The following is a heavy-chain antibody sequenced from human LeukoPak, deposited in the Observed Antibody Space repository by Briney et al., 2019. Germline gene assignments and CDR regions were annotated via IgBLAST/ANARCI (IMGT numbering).Heavy chain of an antibody. V-gene: IGHV3-30*02. Sequence: GGSLRLSCAASGFTFSSYAMHWVRQAPGKGLEWVAFIRSDGSIKYYADSVKGRFTISRDNSKNTLYLQMNSLRPEDTAVYCCAKDLPAAYFDYWGQGTLVTVSS. CDR2: IRSDGSIK. CDR1: GFTFSSYA. J-gene: IGHJ4*02. D-gene: IGHD2-2*01. CDR3: AKDLPAAYFDY.